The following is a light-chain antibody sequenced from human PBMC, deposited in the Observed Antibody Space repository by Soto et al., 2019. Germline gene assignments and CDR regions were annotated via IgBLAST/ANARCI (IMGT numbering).Light chain of an antibody. CDR1: SSDVGAYNF. CDR3: SSYTSTSTRV. V-gene: IGLV2-14*01. CDR2: EVS. J-gene: IGLJ1*01. Sequence: QSALTQPASVSGSPGQSITISCTGTSSDVGAYNFVSWHQQHPGKAPKLMISEVSNRPSGASNRFSGSKSGNTASLTISGPQAEDEADFSCSSYTSTSTRVFGTGTKVPVL.